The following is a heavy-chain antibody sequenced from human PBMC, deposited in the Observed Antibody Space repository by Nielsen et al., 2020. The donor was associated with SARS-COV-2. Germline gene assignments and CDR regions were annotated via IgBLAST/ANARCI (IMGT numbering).Heavy chain of an antibody. CDR1: GYTFTDYY. D-gene: IGHD3-3*01. CDR3: ARDRGSGYFDN. CDR2: INPKSGAP. V-gene: IGHV1-2*06. J-gene: IGHJ4*02. Sequence: ASVKVSCKASGYTFTDYYMHWVRQAPGQGLEWMGRINPKSGAPNYAQKFQGRVTMTRDTSINTAYMELSRLKSDDTAIYYCARDRGSGYFDNWGQGTLVIVSS.